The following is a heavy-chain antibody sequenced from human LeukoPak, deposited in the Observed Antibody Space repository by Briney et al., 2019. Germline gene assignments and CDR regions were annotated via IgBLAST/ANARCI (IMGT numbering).Heavy chain of an antibody. J-gene: IGHJ4*02. CDR2: IYTSGST. CDR3: ARSRYSSGWYDFDY. CDR1: GGSISSYY. V-gene: IGHV4-4*07. Sequence: SETLSLTCTVSGGSISSYYWSWILQPAGKGLEWIGRIYTSGSTNYNPSLKSRVTMSVDTSKNQFSLKLSSVTAADTAVYYCARSRYSSGWYDFDYWGQGTLVTVSS. D-gene: IGHD6-19*01.